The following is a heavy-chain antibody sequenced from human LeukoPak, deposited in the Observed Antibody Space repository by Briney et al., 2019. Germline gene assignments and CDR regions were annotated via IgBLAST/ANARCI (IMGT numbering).Heavy chain of an antibody. CDR1: GGSISSYY. D-gene: IGHD5-24*01. J-gene: IGHJ3*02. V-gene: IGHV4-59*01. CDR2: IYYSGST. Sequence: KPSETLSLTCTVSGGSISSYYWSWIRQPPGKGLEWIGYIYYSGSTNYNPSLKSRVTISVDTSKNQFSLKLSSVTAEDTAVYYCTTPSRDGYNKDAFDIWGQGTMVTVSS. CDR3: TTPSRDGYNKDAFDI.